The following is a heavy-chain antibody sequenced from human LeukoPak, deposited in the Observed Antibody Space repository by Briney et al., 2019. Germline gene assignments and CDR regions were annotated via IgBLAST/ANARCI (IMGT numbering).Heavy chain of an antibody. Sequence: GRPLRLSCEGSGFTFSIYSMHWVRQAPGKGLERVAVISNDGSGRYFAGSVKCWFTISRDNSKRTLYLQMNRLRVEDTAVYYCGRDRYSQGLLFDYWGQGTLVTVSS. J-gene: IGHJ4*02. V-gene: IGHV3-30-3*01. D-gene: IGHD1-26*01. CDR2: ISNDGSGR. CDR1: GFTFSIYS. CDR3: GRDRYSQGLLFDY.